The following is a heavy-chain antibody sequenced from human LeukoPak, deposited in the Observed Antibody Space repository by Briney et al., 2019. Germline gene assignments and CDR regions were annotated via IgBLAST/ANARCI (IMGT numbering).Heavy chain of an antibody. J-gene: IGHJ4*02. CDR2: INHSGST. V-gene: IGHV4-34*01. CDR1: GGSFSGYY. D-gene: IGHD3-22*01. Sequence: SETLSLTCAVYGGSFSGYYWSWIRQPPGKGLEWIGEINHSGSTNYNPSLKSRVTISVDTSKNQFSLKLSSVTAADTAVYYCARRNDSSGYYYYWGQGTLVTVSS. CDR3: ARRNDSSGYYYY.